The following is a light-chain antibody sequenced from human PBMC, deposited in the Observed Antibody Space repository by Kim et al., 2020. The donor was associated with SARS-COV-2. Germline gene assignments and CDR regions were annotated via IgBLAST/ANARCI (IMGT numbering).Light chain of an antibody. V-gene: IGLV2-14*03. Sequence: QSALTQPASVSGSPGQSITISCTGSSSDVGGYDYVSWYQKFPGKAPKLIISDNSNRPSGLSNRFSGSKSGNTASLTISGLQAEDEAAYYCSSFKSSTGHVFGTGTKVTVL. J-gene: IGLJ1*01. CDR1: SSDVGGYDY. CDR3: SSFKSSTGHV. CDR2: DNS.